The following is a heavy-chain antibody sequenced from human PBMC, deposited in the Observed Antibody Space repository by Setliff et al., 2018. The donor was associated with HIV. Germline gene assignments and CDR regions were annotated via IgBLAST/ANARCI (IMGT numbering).Heavy chain of an antibody. CDR3: ARGITMISAGYYYYYMDV. D-gene: IGHD3-22*01. CDR2: INHSGST. J-gene: IGHJ6*03. V-gene: IGHV4-34*01. Sequence: SETLSLTCAVYGGSFSGYYWSWIRQPPGKGLEWIGEINHSGSTNYNPSLKSRVPISVDTSKNQFSLKLSSVTAADTAVCYCARGITMISAGYYYYYMDVWGKGTTVTVSS. CDR1: GGSFSGYY.